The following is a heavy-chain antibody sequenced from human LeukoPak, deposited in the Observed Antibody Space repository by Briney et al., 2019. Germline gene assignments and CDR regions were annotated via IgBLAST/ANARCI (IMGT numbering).Heavy chain of an antibody. V-gene: IGHV3-23*01. CDR3: AIMHGYYDGSGYWVQ. CDR1: GFTFGSYG. Sequence: GSLLLSCAASGFTFGSYGMSWVRRAPGEGLEWVSFITPNADRTSYADSVEGRFTISRDNPRNTLYMQMNSLRDEDTAVYYCAIMHGYYDGSGYWVQWGQGTLVTVSS. J-gene: IGHJ1*01. CDR2: ITPNADRT. D-gene: IGHD3-22*01.